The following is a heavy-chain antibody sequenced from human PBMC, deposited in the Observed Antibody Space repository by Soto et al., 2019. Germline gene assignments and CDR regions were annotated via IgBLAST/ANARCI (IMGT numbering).Heavy chain of an antibody. CDR3: ARDAYEAKDGMDV. J-gene: IGHJ6*02. Sequence: ASVKVSCKAYGYTFTDYYMHWVRQAPGQGLEWMGWINPNTGGTNHAQKFQGWVTMTRDTSITTAYMELSRLRSDGTAVYYCARDAYEAKDGMDVWGQGTTVTVSS. CDR1: GYTFTDYY. D-gene: IGHD2-21*01. CDR2: INPNTGGT. V-gene: IGHV1-2*04.